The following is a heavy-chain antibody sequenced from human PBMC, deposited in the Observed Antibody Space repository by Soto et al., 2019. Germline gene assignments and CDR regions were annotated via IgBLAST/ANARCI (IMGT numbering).Heavy chain of an antibody. D-gene: IGHD6-6*01. Sequence: GGSLRLSCAASGFTFSSYGMHWVHQAPGKGLEWVAVIWYDGSNKYYADSVKGRFTISRDNSKNTLYLQMNSLRAEDTAVYYCARVQRGAAHKLPYYYYYMDVWGKGTTVTVSS. V-gene: IGHV3-33*01. CDR1: GFTFSSYG. J-gene: IGHJ6*03. CDR2: IWYDGSNK. CDR3: ARVQRGAAHKLPYYYYYMDV.